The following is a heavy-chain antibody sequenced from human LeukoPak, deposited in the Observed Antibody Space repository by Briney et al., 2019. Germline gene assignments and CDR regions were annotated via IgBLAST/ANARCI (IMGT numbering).Heavy chain of an antibody. CDR1: GFTFSSYG. V-gene: IGHV3-30*18. CDR3: AKDIPIYYDRQKTYYYYGMDV. J-gene: IGHJ6*02. CDR2: ISYDGSNK. D-gene: IGHD3-22*01. Sequence: GGSLRLSCEASGFTFSSYGMHWVRQAPGKGLEWVAVISYDGSNKYYADSVKGRFTISRDNSKNTLYLQMNSLRAEDTAVYYCAKDIPIYYDRQKTYYYYGMDVWGQGTTVTVSS.